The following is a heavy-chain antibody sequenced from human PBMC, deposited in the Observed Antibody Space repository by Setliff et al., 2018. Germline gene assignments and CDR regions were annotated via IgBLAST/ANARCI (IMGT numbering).Heavy chain of an antibody. CDR3: ERKGISALSGAFDM. D-gene: IGHD1-26*01. CDR2: IYTSGIT. V-gene: IGHV4-4*07. J-gene: IGHJ3*02. Sequence: SETLSLTCTVSGGSISNYYWCWIRQPAGKGLEWIGRIYTSGITNYNPTLKSRVTISVDTSKNQFSLTLSSVTAADTAVYYCERKGISALSGAFDMWGQGTMVTVSS. CDR1: GGSISNYY.